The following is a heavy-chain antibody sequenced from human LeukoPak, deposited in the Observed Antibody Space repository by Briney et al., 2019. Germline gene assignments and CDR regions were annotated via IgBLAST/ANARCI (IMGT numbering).Heavy chain of an antibody. Sequence: PGGSLRLSCAATGFTFRNYGMHWVRQAPGKGLEWVAVISYDGSNKYYADSVKGRFTISRDNSKNTLYLQMNNLRAEDTAVYYCARDQFDFWSGYTAGGFDYWGQGTLVTVSS. J-gene: IGHJ4*02. CDR2: ISYDGSNK. CDR3: ARDQFDFWSGYTAGGFDY. V-gene: IGHV3-30*19. D-gene: IGHD3-3*01. CDR1: GFTFRNYG.